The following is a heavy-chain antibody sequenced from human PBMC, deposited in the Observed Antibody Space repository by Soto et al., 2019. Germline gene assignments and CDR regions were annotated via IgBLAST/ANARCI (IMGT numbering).Heavy chain of an antibody. V-gene: IGHV3-30*18. CDR3: VKERMEQYQVLPFFEY. D-gene: IGHD2-2*01. J-gene: IGHJ4*02. CDR1: GFTFSNYG. CDR2: ISYDGSNK. Sequence: GGSLRLSCAASGFTFSNYGMYWVRQAPGKGLEWVAVISYDGSNKYYADSVKGRFTISRDNSKNTLYLQMHSLKAEDTAIYYCVKERMEQYQVLPFFEYWGQGAQVTVSS.